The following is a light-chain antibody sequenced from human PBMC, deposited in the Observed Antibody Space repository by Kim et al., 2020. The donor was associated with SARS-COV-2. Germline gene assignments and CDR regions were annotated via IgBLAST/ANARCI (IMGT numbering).Light chain of an antibody. CDR2: DAS. CDR1: QDIGSY. CDR3: QQYSYLPPIT. Sequence: DIQMTQSPSSLSASVGDRLSFTCQASQDIGSYLNWYHQKPGKAPKLLIFDASTLQSGVPSRFSGSGSGTDFSFTITNLQPEDVVTYYCQQYSYLPPITFVEGTKLEI. V-gene: IGKV1-33*01. J-gene: IGKJ2*01.